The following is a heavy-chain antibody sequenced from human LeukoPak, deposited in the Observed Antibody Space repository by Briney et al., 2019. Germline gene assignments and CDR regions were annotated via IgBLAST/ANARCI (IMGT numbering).Heavy chain of an antibody. D-gene: IGHD3-22*01. CDR1: GFTFSSYA. CDR2: ISYDGSNK. CDR3: ARGIYYYDSSGYDDAFDV. J-gene: IGHJ3*01. Sequence: PGRSLRLSCAASGFTFSSYAMHRVRQAPGKGLEWVAVISYDGSNKYYADSVKGRFTISRDNSKNTLYLQMNSVRAEDTAVYYCARGIYYYDSSGYDDAFDVWGQGTMVTVSS. V-gene: IGHV3-30-3*01.